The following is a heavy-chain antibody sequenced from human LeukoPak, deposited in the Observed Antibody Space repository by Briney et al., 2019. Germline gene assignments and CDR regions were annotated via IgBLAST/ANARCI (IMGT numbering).Heavy chain of an antibody. D-gene: IGHD6-13*01. Sequence: SVTLSLTCTVSSGSISSYYWSWIRQPPGKGLEWVGYIYYSGSNNYHPSLKSRVTTSVDTSKNQFSRRVGSVTAADTGMYYCARSIAAAVTYYYGMDVWGQGTTVTVSS. J-gene: IGHJ6*02. CDR1: SGSISSYY. CDR3: ARSIAAAVTYYYGMDV. V-gene: IGHV4-59*01. CDR2: IYYSGSN.